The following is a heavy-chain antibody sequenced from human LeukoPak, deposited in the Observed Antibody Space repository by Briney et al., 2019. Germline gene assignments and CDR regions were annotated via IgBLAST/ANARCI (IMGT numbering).Heavy chain of an antibody. CDR1: GGSIDITNY. Sequence: SGTLSLTCGVSGGSIDITNYWSWVRQAPGKGLEWIGEIAHDGTTNYNPSLRSRVAMSFDRANNRFSLSLTSVTAADTAVYYCTREDRPYCPFAYWGQGVLVTVSS. D-gene: IGHD1-26*01. V-gene: IGHV4-4*02. J-gene: IGHJ4*02. CDR3: TREDRPYCPFAY. CDR2: IAHDGTT.